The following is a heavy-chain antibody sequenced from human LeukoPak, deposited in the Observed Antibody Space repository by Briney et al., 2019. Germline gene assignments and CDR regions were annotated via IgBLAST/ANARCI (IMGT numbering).Heavy chain of an antibody. D-gene: IGHD3-22*01. J-gene: IGHJ6*03. CDR2: IYYSGST. CDR1: GGSISSSSYY. V-gene: IGHV4-39*01. CDR3: ASSAYESSGYGGYYMDV. Sequence: SEALSLTCTVSGGSISSSSYYWGWIRQPPGKGLEWIGSIYYSGSTYYNPSLKSRVTISVDTSKNQFSLKLSSVTAADTAVYYCASSAYESSGYGGYYMDVWGKGTTVTVSS.